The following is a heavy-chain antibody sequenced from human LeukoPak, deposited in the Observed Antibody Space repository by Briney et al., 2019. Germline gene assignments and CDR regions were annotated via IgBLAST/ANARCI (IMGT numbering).Heavy chain of an antibody. CDR1: AFTFSIYA. V-gene: IGHV3-30-3*01. Sequence: PGGSLRLSCAASAFTFSIYAMDWVRQAPGKGLEWVAAISHDGGNEYYADSVKGRFTVSRDNSKNTLYLQMNSLRVEDTAVYYCARVRVGATTGDTFDIWGQGTMVAVAS. J-gene: IGHJ3*02. CDR3: ARVRVGATTGDTFDI. CDR2: ISHDGGNE. D-gene: IGHD1-26*01.